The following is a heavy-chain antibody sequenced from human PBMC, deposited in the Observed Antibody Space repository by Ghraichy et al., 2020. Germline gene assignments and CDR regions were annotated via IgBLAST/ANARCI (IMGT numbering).Heavy chain of an antibody. CDR1: GYTLTESF. J-gene: IGHJ3*02. CDR2: FDPEDGET. CDR3: ATGGSYYSFAFDI. Sequence: ASVKVSCKVSGYTLTESFMHWVRQAPGKGLEWMGGFDPEDGETIYAQKFQGRVTMTEDTSTDTAYMELNSQRSEDTAVYYCATGGSYYSFAFDIWGQGTMFTCSS. D-gene: IGHD1-26*01. V-gene: IGHV1-24*01.